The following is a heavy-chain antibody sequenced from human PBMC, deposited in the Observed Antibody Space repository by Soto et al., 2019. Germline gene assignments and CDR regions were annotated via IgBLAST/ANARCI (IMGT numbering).Heavy chain of an antibody. V-gene: IGHV1-69*06. CDR1: GGTFSSYA. Sequence: ASVKVSCKASGGTFSSYAISWVRQAPGQGLEWMGGIIPIFGTANYAQKFQGRVTITADKPTSTAYMELSSLGSEDTAVYYCARDQGYYDSSGYYYVCLGVDAFDIWGQGTMVTVSS. J-gene: IGHJ3*02. D-gene: IGHD3-22*01. CDR3: ARDQGYYDSSGYYYVCLGVDAFDI. CDR2: IIPIFGTA.